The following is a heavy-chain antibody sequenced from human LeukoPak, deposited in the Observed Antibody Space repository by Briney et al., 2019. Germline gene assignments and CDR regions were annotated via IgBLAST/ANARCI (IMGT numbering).Heavy chain of an antibody. V-gene: IGHV3-23*01. CDR2: ISGSGGTT. CDR3: AKSVGDSSSRAVDY. D-gene: IGHD6-13*01. CDR1: GFTFSSYS. Sequence: GGSLRLSCAAAGFTFSSYSMNWVRQAPGKGPEWVSGISGSGGTTYYADSVKGRFTISRDNSKNTLYLQMNSLRVEDTAAYHCAKSVGDSSSRAVDYWGQGTLVTVSS. J-gene: IGHJ4*02.